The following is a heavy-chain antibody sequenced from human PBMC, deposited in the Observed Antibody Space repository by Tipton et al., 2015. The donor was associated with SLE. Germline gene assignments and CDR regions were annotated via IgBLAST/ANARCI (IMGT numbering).Heavy chain of an antibody. CDR3: ARDYELQLVGHFDY. D-gene: IGHD6-13*01. V-gene: IGHV4-38-2*02. CDR2: IYHSGGT. Sequence: TLSLTCAVSGYSISSGYYWGWIRQPPGKGLEWIGSIYHSGGTYYNPSLKSRVTISVDTSKNQFSLKLSSVTAADTAVFYCARDYELQLVGHFDYWGQGTLVTVSS. CDR1: GYSISSGYY. J-gene: IGHJ4*02.